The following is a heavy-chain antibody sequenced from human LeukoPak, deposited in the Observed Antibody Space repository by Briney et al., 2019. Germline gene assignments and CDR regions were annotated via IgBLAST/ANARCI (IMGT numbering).Heavy chain of an antibody. CDR2: ISAYNGNT. Sequence: ASVKVSCKASGYTFTSYGISWVRQAPGQGLEWMGWISAYNGNTKYAQKLQGRVTITTDTSTSTAYMELRSLRSDDTAVYYCARGRIAAAGTGNWFDPWGQGTLVTVSS. CDR1: GYTFTSYG. D-gene: IGHD6-13*01. V-gene: IGHV1-18*01. CDR3: ARGRIAAAGTGNWFDP. J-gene: IGHJ5*02.